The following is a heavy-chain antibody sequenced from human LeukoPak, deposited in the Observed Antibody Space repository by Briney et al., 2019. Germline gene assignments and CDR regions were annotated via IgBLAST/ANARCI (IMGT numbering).Heavy chain of an antibody. CDR3: ARDLGVRGVKYYYYYYGMDV. Sequence: GRSLRLSCAASGFTFSSYAMHWVRQAPGKGLEWVAVISYDGSNKYYADSVKGRFTISRDNSKNTLYLQMNSLRAEDTAVYYCARDLGVRGVKYYYYYYGMDVWGQGTTVTVSS. D-gene: IGHD3-10*01. CDR1: GFTFSSYA. V-gene: IGHV3-30-3*01. CDR2: ISYDGSNK. J-gene: IGHJ6*02.